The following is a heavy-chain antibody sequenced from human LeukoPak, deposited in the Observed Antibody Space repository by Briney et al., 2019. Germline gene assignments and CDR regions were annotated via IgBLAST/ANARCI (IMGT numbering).Heavy chain of an antibody. Sequence: APSEASPCSFTCYYTHWVRLAPGPRREWMGWINPNSGDTNYAQSFQGRVIMTRDTSISTAYLDVSSLTSDDTAMYYCARGLTISGFDPWGQGTLVAVSS. CDR2: INPNSGDT. D-gene: IGHD4/OR15-4a*01. CDR1: PCSFTCYY. CDR3: ARGLTISGFDP. J-gene: IGHJ5*02. V-gene: IGHV1-2*02.